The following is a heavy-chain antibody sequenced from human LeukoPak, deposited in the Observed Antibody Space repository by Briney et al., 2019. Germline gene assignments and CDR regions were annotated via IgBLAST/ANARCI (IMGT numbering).Heavy chain of an antibody. CDR3: ARGTMMVGP. D-gene: IGHD3-22*01. Sequence: SETLSLTCTVSGGSFGTYYWSWIRQPPGKGLEWIGYINYSGTTNYNPSLKSRVTISVDTSKNQLSLKLSSVTAADTAVYYCARGTMMVGPWGQGTLVTVSS. J-gene: IGHJ5*02. CDR1: GGSFGTYY. CDR2: INYSGTT. V-gene: IGHV4-59*01.